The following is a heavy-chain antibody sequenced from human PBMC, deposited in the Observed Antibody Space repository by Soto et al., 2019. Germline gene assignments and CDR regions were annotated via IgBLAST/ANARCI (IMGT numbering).Heavy chain of an antibody. V-gene: IGHV4-34*01. D-gene: IGHD1-20*01. CDR2: INHSGST. CDR3: ARTGTGITGTTVPYYYYGMDV. CDR1: GGSFSGYY. J-gene: IGHJ6*02. Sequence: PSETLSLTCAAYGGSFSGYYWSWIRQPPGKGLEWIGEINHSGSTNYNPSLKSRVTISVDTSKNQFSLKLSSVTAADTAVYYCARTGTGITGTTVPYYYYGMDVWGQGTTVTVSS.